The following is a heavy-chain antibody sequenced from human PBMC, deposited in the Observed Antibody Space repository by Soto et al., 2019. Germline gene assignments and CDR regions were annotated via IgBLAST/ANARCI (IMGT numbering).Heavy chain of an antibody. CDR3: ARDRTGTTGWDPFEI. V-gene: IGHV4-59*01. Sequence: SETLSLTCTVPGGCISRYYRSWIRQPPGKGLEWIGNIYYSGSTNYNPSLKSRVTISVDTSKDQFSLKLYSVTAADTAVYYCARDRTGTTGWDPFEIWGQGTMVT. D-gene: IGHD1-1*01. J-gene: IGHJ3*02. CDR2: IYYSGST. CDR1: GGCISRYY.